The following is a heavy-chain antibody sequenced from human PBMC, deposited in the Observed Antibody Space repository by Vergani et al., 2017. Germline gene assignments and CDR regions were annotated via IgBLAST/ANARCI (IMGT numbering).Heavy chain of an antibody. Sequence: QVQLGQSDSEVKKPGDSVTLSCKTSGYTFVNHHITWLRQAPGQGLEWMGWISPYNHKTLYSQKVEGRVTMTSDTSSSTVFLELRRLTSDDTAIYYCARSQMATNDFDLWGRGTLVTVSS. V-gene: IGHV1-18*04. CDR2: ISPYNHKT. D-gene: IGHD5-24*01. CDR3: ARSQMATNDFDL. J-gene: IGHJ4*02. CDR1: GYTFVNHH.